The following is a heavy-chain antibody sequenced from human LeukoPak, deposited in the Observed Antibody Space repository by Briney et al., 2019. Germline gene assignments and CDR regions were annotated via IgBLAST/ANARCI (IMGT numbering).Heavy chain of an antibody. D-gene: IGHD4-23*01. V-gene: IGHV4-30-4*08. Sequence: SETLSLTCTVSGGSISSGDYYWSWIRQPPGKGLEWIGYIYYSGSTYYNPSLKSRVTISVDTSKNQFSLKLSSVTAADTAVYYCARDIAVVTPGGGAFDIWGQGTMVTVSS. J-gene: IGHJ3*02. CDR1: GGSISSGDYY. CDR2: IYYSGST. CDR3: ARDIAVVTPGGGAFDI.